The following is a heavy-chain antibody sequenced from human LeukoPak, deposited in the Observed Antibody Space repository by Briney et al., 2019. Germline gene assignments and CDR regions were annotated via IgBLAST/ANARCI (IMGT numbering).Heavy chain of an antibody. J-gene: IGHJ4*02. D-gene: IGHD3-22*01. V-gene: IGHV1-2*02. CDR3: ARLVYYDSSGYYFDY. CDR2: VNPRNGGT. CDR1: GYDFTGYY. Sequence: ASVKVSCKASGYDFTGYYVHWVRQAPGHGFEWMGWVNPRNGGTHYAQNFQGRVTITGDTSITTAYMELGSLTSDDTAVYYCARLVYYDSSGYYFDYWGQGTLVTVSS.